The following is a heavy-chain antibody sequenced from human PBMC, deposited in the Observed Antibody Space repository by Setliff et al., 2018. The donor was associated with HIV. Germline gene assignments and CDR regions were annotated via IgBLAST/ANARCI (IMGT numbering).Heavy chain of an antibody. CDR1: GFTFSDYY. J-gene: IGHJ2*01. Sequence: GGSLRLSCAASGFTFSDYYMSWIRQAPGKGLEWVANIKQDGSEKYYVDSVKGRFTISRDNAKNSLYLQMNSLRAEDTAVYYCARDSRDLWYFDLWGRGTLVTVSS. V-gene: IGHV3-7*03. CDR2: IKQDGSEK. CDR3: ARDSRDLWYFDL.